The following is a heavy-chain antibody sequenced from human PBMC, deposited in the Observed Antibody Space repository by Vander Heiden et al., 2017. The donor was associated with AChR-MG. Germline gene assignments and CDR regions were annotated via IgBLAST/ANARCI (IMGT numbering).Heavy chain of an antibody. CDR1: GYTFNDSY. D-gene: IGHD6-13*01. J-gene: IGHJ4*02. V-gene: IGHV1-2*02. Sequence: QVQLVQSGAEVKKPGASVKVSCTASGYTFNDSYLHWFRQAPGQGLEWMVWINPNGGTRYAQRLQGRVTLTRDTSISTAYMELSSMRSDDTAVYYCARDSAAAPGLSLDYWGQGTLVTVSS. CDR3: ARDSAAAPGLSLDY. CDR2: INPNGGT.